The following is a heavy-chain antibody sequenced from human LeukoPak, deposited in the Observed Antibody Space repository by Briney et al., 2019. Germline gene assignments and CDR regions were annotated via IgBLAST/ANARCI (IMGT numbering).Heavy chain of an antibody. J-gene: IGHJ4*02. CDR2: VNPNNGGT. CDR1: GYTFTGYY. Sequence: ASVKVSCKASGYTFTGYYMHWVRQAPGQGLEWMGWVNPNNGGTDYAQKFQGRVTMTRDTSISTAYMELSSLRSDDTAIYYCVRDDVTTNPLEFDYWGQGTLVTASS. CDR3: VRDDVTTNPLEFDY. V-gene: IGHV1-2*02. D-gene: IGHD4-11*01.